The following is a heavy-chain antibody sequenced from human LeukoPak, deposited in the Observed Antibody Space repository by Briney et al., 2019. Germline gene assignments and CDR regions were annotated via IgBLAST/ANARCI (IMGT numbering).Heavy chain of an antibody. CDR2: IYYSGST. Sequence: KPSETLSLTCTVSGGSISSYYWSWVRQPPGKGLEWVGYIYYSGSTNYNPSLKSRVTISVDTSKNQLSLKLSSVTAADTAVYYCASQKGWFDPWGQGTLVTVSS. J-gene: IGHJ5*02. CDR3: ASQKGWFDP. V-gene: IGHV4-59*08. CDR1: GGSISSYY.